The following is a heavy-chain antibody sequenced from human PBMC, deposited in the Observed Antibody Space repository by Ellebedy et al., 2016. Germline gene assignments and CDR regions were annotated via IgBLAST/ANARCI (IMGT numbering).Heavy chain of an antibody. D-gene: IGHD3-10*01. Sequence: SETLSLXXTVSGGSVSSSSYYWSWVRQPPGEGLEWIGYIYRGSTNYNPSLRSRVTISTHTSKNQLSLMLSSVTAADTAVYYCARVGELWVGSIPWGQGTLVTVSS. CDR3: ARVGELWVGSIP. CDR2: IYRGST. V-gene: IGHV4-61*01. CDR1: GGSVSSSSYY. J-gene: IGHJ5*02.